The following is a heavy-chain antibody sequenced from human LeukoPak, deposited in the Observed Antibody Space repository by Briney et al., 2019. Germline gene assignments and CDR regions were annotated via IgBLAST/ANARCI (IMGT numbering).Heavy chain of an antibody. CDR2: ICSNDNNT. D-gene: IGHD2-15*01. CDR1: GFTFGSYA. Sequence: GGSLRLSCAASGFTFGSYAMNWVRQAPGKGLEWVSAICSNDNNTYYANSVKGRFTISRDNSKNTLSLQLNSLRAEDTAVYYCAKGTSSSCYSAPNYWGQGTLVTVSS. V-gene: IGHV3-23*01. CDR3: AKGTSSSCYSAPNY. J-gene: IGHJ4*02.